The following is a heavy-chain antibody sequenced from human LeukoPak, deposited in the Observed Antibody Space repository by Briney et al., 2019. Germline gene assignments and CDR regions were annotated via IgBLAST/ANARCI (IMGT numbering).Heavy chain of an antibody. J-gene: IGHJ4*02. CDR3: AIEQWELKY. CDR1: GFTFYNSG. Sequence: GGSLRLXCAASGFTFYNSGMGWVRQAPGKGLEWVSAISGSGGATYYADSVKGRFTVSRDDSKNTLYLQMNGLRAEDTAVYYCAIEQWELKYWGQGTLVTVSS. D-gene: IGHD1-26*01. CDR2: ISGSGGAT. V-gene: IGHV3-23*01.